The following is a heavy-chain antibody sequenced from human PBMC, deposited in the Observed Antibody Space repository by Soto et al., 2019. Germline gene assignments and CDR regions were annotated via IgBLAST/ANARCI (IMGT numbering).Heavy chain of an antibody. V-gene: IGHV3-30-3*01. D-gene: IGHD1-26*01. J-gene: IGHJ4*02. CDR1: GFTFSSYA. Sequence: QVQLVESGGGVVQPGRSLRLSCAASGFTFSSYAMHWVRQAPGKGLEWVAVISYDGSNKYYADSVKGRFTISRDNSKNPLYLQMNSLRAEDTAVYYCAREGGSYSLSPCFDYWGQGTLVTVSS. CDR2: ISYDGSNK. CDR3: AREGGSYSLSPCFDY.